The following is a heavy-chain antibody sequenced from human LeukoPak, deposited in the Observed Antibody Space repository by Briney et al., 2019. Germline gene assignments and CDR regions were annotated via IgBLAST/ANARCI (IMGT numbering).Heavy chain of an antibody. CDR1: GYTFTSYD. Sequence: ASVKVSCKASGYTFTSYDINWVRQATGQGLEWMGWINPNSGNTGYAQKFQGRVTMTRNTSISTAYMELSSLRSEDTAVYYCARANYDFWGGYYNRWFDPWGQGTLVTVSS. J-gene: IGHJ5*02. D-gene: IGHD3-3*01. CDR2: INPNSGNT. V-gene: IGHV1-8*01. CDR3: ARANYDFWGGYYNRWFDP.